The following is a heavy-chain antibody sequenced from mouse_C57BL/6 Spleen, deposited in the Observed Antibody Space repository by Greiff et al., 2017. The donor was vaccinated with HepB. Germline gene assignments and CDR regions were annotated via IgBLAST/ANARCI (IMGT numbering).Heavy chain of an antibody. D-gene: IGHD3-2*02. CDR3: ARGAAQATAWFAY. Sequence: EVQLQESGGGLVKPGGSLKLSCAASGFTFSDYGMHWVRQAPEKGLEWVAYISSGSSTIYYADTVKGRFTISRDNAKNTLFLQMTSLRSEDTAMYYCARGAAQATAWFAYWGQGTLVTVSA. V-gene: IGHV5-17*01. J-gene: IGHJ3*01. CDR2: ISSGSSTI. CDR1: GFTFSDYG.